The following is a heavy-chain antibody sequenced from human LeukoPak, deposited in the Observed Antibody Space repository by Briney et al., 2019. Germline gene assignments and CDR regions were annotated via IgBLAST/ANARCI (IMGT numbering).Heavy chain of an antibody. Sequence: ETLSLTCTVSGGSISSGGYYWSWIRQPPGKGLEWVSAISGSGGSTYYADSVKGRFTISRDNSKNTLYLQMNSLRAEDTAVYYCAKDPTYYYDSSGPLDWYFDLWGRGTLVTVSS. CDR3: AKDPTYYYDSSGPLDWYFDL. CDR2: ISGSGGST. J-gene: IGHJ2*01. CDR1: GGSISSGGYY. D-gene: IGHD3-22*01. V-gene: IGHV3-23*01.